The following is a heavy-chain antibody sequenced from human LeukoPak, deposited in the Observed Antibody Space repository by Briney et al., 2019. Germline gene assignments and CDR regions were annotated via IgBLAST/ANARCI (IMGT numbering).Heavy chain of an antibody. CDR1: GFSLFTFSSYA. J-gene: IGHJ4*02. D-gene: IGHD1-26*01. V-gene: IGHV3-23*01. CDR2: ISGSGGST. Sequence: GGSLRLSCAASGFSLFTFSSYAVSWVRQAPGEGLGWVSDISGSGGSTYYADSVKGRFTISRDNSKNTLYVQMSSLRAEDTAVYYCAMSKSGSYSFDYWGQGTLVTVSS. CDR3: AMSKSGSYSFDY.